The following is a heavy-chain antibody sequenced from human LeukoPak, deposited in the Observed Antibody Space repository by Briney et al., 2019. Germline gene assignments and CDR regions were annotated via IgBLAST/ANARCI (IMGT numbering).Heavy chain of an antibody. J-gene: IGHJ3*02. CDR3: ASTPNILTGYYRVYDAFDI. Sequence: TPSQTLSLTCTVSGGSISSGSYYWSWIRQPAGKGLEWIGRIYTSGSTNYNPSLKSRVTISVDTSKNQFSLKLSSVTAADTAVYYCASTPNILTGYYRVYDAFDIWGQGTMVTVSS. CDR1: GGSISSGSYY. D-gene: IGHD3-9*01. V-gene: IGHV4-61*02. CDR2: IYTSGST.